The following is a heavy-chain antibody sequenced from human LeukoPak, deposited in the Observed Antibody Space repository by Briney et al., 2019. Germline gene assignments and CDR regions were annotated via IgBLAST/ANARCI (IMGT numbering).Heavy chain of an antibody. CDR3: AREEEGYCSGGSCYGPGTHRFDP. D-gene: IGHD2-15*01. CDR1: RGTFSSYA. Sequence: SVKVSCKASRGTFSSYAISWVRQAPGQGLEWMGGIIPIFGTANYAQKFQGRVTITTDESTSTAYMELSSLRSEDTAVYYCAREEEGYCSGGSCYGPGTHRFDPWGQGTLVTVSS. V-gene: IGHV1-69*05. J-gene: IGHJ5*02. CDR2: IIPIFGTA.